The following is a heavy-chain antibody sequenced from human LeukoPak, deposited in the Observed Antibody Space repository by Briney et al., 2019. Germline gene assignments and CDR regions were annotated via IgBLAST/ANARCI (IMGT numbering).Heavy chain of an antibody. D-gene: IGHD4-17*01. CDR3: ASRKYGEPEDY. CDR1: GGSISSSSYY. Sequence: SETLSLTCTVSGGSISSSSYYWGWIRQPPGKGLEWIGSIYYTGSTYYNPSLKSRVTISVDTSKNQFSLKLSSLTAADTAVYYCASRKYGEPEDYWGQGTLVTVSS. V-gene: IGHV4-39*07. J-gene: IGHJ4*02. CDR2: IYYTGST.